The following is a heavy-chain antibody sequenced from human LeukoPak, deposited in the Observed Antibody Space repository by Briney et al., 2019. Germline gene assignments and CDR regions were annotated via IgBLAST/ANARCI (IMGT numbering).Heavy chain of an antibody. Sequence: SETLSLTCTVSGGSISSYYWSWIRQPPGKGLEWIGYIYYSGSTNYNPSLKSRVTISVDTSKNQFSLKLSSVTAADTAVYYCAREVVAYYSGYYFDYWGQGTLVTVSS. J-gene: IGHJ4*02. CDR1: GGSISSYY. V-gene: IGHV4-59*01. CDR2: IYYSGST. D-gene: IGHD2-15*01. CDR3: AREVVAYYSGYYFDY.